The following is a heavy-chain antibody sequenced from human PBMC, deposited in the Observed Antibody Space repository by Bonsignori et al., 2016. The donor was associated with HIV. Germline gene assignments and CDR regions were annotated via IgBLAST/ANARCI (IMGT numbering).Heavy chain of an antibody. D-gene: IGHD4-23*01. V-gene: IGHV4-39*07. CDR2: VYYSGTT. CDR3: ARVSTVASYYYYMDV. Sequence: WIRQPPGKGLEWIGSVYYSGTTYYSPSLKSRVIISVDTSKNQFSLKLSSVTAADTAVYYCARVSTVASYYYYMDVWGRGTTVTVSS. J-gene: IGHJ6*03.